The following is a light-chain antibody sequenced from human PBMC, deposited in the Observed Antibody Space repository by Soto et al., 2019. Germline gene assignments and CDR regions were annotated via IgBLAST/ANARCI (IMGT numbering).Light chain of an antibody. V-gene: IGKV3-11*01. CDR3: QQCSNWPIT. Sequence: EIVLTQSPATLSLSPGERATLSCRASQSVSSYLAGYQQKPGQAPRLLLYYASNSATSIPARFSGSGSGTDVSLTISSLEPEDFAVDYCQQCSNWPITFGQGTRVEIK. J-gene: IGKJ5*01. CDR2: YAS. CDR1: QSVSSY.